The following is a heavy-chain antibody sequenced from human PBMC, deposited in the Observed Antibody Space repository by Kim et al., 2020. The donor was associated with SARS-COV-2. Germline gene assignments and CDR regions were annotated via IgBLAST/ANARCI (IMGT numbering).Heavy chain of an antibody. V-gene: IGHV4-39*01. Sequence: SETLSLTCTVSGGSISSSSYCWGWLRQPRGKGLEWIGSIYYSGSTYNNPSLKSRATISVDTSKNQFSLKLSSVTAADTAVYYWARLSLRYFDWFSYAFDIWGQGTMVTVSS. CDR2: IYYSGST. D-gene: IGHD3-9*01. CDR3: ARLSLRYFDWFSYAFDI. J-gene: IGHJ3*02. CDR1: GGSISSSSYC.